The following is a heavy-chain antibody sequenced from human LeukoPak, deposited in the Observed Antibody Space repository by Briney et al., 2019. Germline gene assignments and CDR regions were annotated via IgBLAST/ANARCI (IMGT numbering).Heavy chain of an antibody. V-gene: IGHV1-46*03. Sequence: ASVKVSCKASGHTFTSNFVHWVRRAPGQGLEWMAVLNPSDGDTTYAQKFQGRITMTRDTSTGTVYMELSSLRSEDTAAYYCAGETDAFDYWGQGTLVTVSS. CDR1: GHTFTSNF. CDR2: LNPSDGDT. CDR3: AGETDAFDY. J-gene: IGHJ4*02.